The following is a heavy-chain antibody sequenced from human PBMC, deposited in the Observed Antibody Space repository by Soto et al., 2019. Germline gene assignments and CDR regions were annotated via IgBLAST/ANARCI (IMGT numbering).Heavy chain of an antibody. V-gene: IGHV1-46*03. CDR3: SRTAGYSSGWYRGVAAY. J-gene: IGHJ4*02. CDR1: GYTFTSHY. Sequence: QVQLVQSGAEVKKPGASVKVSCKASGYTFTSHYIFWVRQAPGHGLEWMGIINPGVGTTSYAQKFQGRVTMTRDTSTNTVYMEMGSLISEDTAIYYCSRTAGYSSGWYRGVAAYWGQGTLVTVSS. CDR2: INPGVGTT. D-gene: IGHD6-19*01.